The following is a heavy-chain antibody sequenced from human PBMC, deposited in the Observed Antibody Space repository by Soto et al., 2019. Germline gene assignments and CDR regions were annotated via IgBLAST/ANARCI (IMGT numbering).Heavy chain of an antibody. D-gene: IGHD2-21*02. CDR1: GYTFTSYG. Sequence: QVQLVQSGAEVKKPGASVKVSCKASGYTFTSYGISWVRQAPGQGLEWMGWISAYNGNTNYAQKLQGRVTMTTDTSTSTAYMELRSLRSDDTAVYYSARGVAGGVVVVTPTADYWGQGTLVTVSS. J-gene: IGHJ4*02. CDR3: ARGVAGGVVVVTPTADY. CDR2: ISAYNGNT. V-gene: IGHV1-18*01.